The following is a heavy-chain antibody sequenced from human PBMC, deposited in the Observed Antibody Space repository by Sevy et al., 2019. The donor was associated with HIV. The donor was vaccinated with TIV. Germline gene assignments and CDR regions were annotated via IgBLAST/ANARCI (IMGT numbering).Heavy chain of an antibody. V-gene: IGHV3-48*03. J-gene: IGHJ3*02. CDR3: ARDLGTYDFWSGYRLYI. Sequence: GGSLRLSCAASGFTFSSYEMNWVRQAPGKGLEWVSYISSSGSTIYYADSVKGRFTISRDNAKNSLYLQMNSLRAEDTAVYYCARDLGTYDFWSGYRLYIWGQGTMVTVSS. CDR2: ISSSGSTI. D-gene: IGHD3-3*01. CDR1: GFTFSSYE.